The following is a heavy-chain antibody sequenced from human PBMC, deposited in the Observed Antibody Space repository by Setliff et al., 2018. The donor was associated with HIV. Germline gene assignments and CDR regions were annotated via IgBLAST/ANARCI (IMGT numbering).Heavy chain of an antibody. D-gene: IGHD4-4*01. CDR2: IYYSGST. CDR1: GGSIWNYY. J-gene: IGHJ4*02. CDR3: ARQVTVLGYFETAAGSFNY. Sequence: PSETLSLTCTVSGGSIWNYYWSWIRQPPGKGLEWIGTIYYSGSTYYNPSLKSRVTISTDTSKNQFSLKVRSVTAADTAVYYCARQVTVLGYFETAAGSFNYWGPGTLVTVSS. V-gene: IGHV4-39*01.